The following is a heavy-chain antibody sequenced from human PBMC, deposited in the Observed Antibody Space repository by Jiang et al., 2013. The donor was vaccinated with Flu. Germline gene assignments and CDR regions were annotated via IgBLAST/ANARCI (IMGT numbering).Heavy chain of an antibody. CDR2: IYYSGST. J-gene: IGHJ4*02. CDR1: GGSISSYY. D-gene: IGHD2-21*01. CDR3: ARDNIGGYCDGDCFDY. Sequence: LLKPSETLSLTCTVSGGSISSYYWSWIRQPPGKGLEWIGNIYYSGSTNYNPSLKSRVTISVDTSKNQFSLKLSSVTAADTAVYYCARDNIGGYCDGDCFDYWGQGNPGHRLL. V-gene: IGHV4-59*01.